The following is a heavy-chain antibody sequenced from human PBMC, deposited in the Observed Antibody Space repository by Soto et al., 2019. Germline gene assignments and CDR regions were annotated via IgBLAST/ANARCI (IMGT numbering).Heavy chain of an antibody. V-gene: IGHV1-3*01. D-gene: IGHD6-13*01. Sequence: QVQLVPSGAEVKKPGASVKVSCTSSGYTFTHYAIHWVRHAPGQRLEWMGFINAGSGNTKYSQTFQGRLTFTKDTSASTADMDLSSLGSEDTARYYCARGLAADGAWGQGTLVTVSS. CDR3: ARGLAADGA. CDR2: INAGSGNT. J-gene: IGHJ5*02. CDR1: GYTFTHYA.